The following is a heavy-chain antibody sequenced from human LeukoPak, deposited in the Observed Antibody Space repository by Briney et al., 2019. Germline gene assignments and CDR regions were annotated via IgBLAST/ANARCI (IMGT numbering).Heavy chain of an antibody. CDR1: GFIFSDYY. J-gene: IGHJ4*02. Sequence: PGGSLRLSCAASGFIFSDYYMSWIRQAPGKGLEWVSYISNNGGTIYYADSLKGRFTISRDNAKNSLYLQMNSLRADDTAVYYCARDPGAYVDYWGQGTPVTVSS. V-gene: IGHV3-11*01. CDR3: ARDPGAYVDY. CDR2: ISNNGGTI.